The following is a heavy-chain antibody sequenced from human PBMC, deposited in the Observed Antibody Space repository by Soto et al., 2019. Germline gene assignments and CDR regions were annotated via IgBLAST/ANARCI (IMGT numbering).Heavy chain of an antibody. J-gene: IGHJ4*02. CDR3: GRSVAGTKYYFDY. Sequence: ASVKVSCKASGYTFTSYAMHWVRQAPGQRLEWMGWINAGNGNTKYSQKFQGRVTITRDTSASTAYMELSSLRSEDTAVYYCGRSVAGTKYYFDYWGQGTLVTVSS. D-gene: IGHD6-19*01. CDR2: INAGNGNT. CDR1: GYTFTSYA. V-gene: IGHV1-3*01.